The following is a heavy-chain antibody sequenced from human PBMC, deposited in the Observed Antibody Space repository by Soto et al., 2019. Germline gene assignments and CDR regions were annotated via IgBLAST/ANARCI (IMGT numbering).Heavy chain of an antibody. J-gene: IGHJ6*02. V-gene: IGHV5-51*01. CDR1: GYSFTSYW. D-gene: IGHD5-18*01. CDR3: ARHLYSYGKYYYYYVMDV. Sequence: PGESLKISCKGSGYSFTSYWIGWVRQVPGKGLEWMGIIYPGDSDTRYSPSFQGQVTISADKSISTAYLQWSSLKASDTAMYYCARHLYSYGKYYYYYVMDVWGQGTTVTVSS. CDR2: IYPGDSDT.